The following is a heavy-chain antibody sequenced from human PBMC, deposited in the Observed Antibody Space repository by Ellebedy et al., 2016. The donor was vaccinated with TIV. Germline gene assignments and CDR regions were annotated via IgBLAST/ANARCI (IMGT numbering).Heavy chain of an antibody. CDR2: ISDDGSNT. CDR1: GFTYRNSW. CDR3: AREPYYPYYFDY. J-gene: IGHJ4*02. V-gene: IGHV3-74*01. Sequence: HTGGSLRLSXAASGFTYRNSWMSWVRHTPGRGLEWVSRISDDGSNTHYADSVRGRFTISRDNAKNTLFLQMRSLSADHTAVYFCAREPYYPYYFDYWGQGTLVSVSS. D-gene: IGHD3-22*01.